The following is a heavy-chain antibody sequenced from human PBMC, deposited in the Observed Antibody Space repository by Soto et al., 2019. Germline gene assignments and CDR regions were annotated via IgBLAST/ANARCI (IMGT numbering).Heavy chain of an antibody. CDR1: GYTFTSYA. CDR2: INAGNGNT. D-gene: IGHD3-22*01. CDR3: ARDAPMGYYDSSGSPDY. V-gene: IGHV1-3*01. Sequence: ASVKVSCKASGYTFTSYAMHWVRQAPGQRLEWMGWINAGNGNTKYSQKFQGRVTITRDTSASTAYMELSSLRSEDTAVYYCARDAPMGYYDSSGSPDYWGQGTPVTVSS. J-gene: IGHJ4*02.